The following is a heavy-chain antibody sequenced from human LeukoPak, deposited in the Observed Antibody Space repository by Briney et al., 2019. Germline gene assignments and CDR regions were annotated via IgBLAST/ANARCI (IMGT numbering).Heavy chain of an antibody. Sequence: PGGSLRLSCAASGFTFSNYAVNWVRQAPGKGLEWVSTISGSGGSTYYADSVKGRFTISRDNSKVTLYLQMSSLRAEDTAVYYCAKDRGRYYDSSGYYWGYYFDSWGQGILVTVST. CDR1: GFTFSNYA. V-gene: IGHV3-23*01. J-gene: IGHJ4*02. CDR3: AKDRGRYYDSSGYYWGYYFDS. D-gene: IGHD3-22*01. CDR2: ISGSGGST.